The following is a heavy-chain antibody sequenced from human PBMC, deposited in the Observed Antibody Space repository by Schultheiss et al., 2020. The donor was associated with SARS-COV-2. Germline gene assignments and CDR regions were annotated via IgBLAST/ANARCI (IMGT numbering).Heavy chain of an antibody. Sequence: SETLSLTCAVSGYSISSGYYWGWIRQPPGKGLEWIGYIYYSGSTNYNPSLKSRVTISVDTSKNQFSLKLSSVTAADTAVYYCAREGPDCSGGSCYWNTGSNWFDPWGQGTLVTVSS. V-gene: IGHV4-38-2*02. CDR1: GYSISSGYY. CDR2: IYYSGST. CDR3: AREGPDCSGGSCYWNTGSNWFDP. J-gene: IGHJ5*02. D-gene: IGHD2-15*01.